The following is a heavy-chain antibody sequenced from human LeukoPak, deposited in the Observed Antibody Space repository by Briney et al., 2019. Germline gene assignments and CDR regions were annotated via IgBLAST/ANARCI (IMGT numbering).Heavy chain of an antibody. CDR1: GYSFYSYW. J-gene: IGHJ4*02. CDR3: ARHALGGSYHQNDY. Sequence: GESLKISCKASGYSFYSYWIAWVRQTPGKGLEWMGIIYPSDSDTTYSPPFQGLVTISADKSIRTAYLEWSSLEASDTAMYYCARHALGGSYHQNDYWGQGTLVTVSS. V-gene: IGHV5-51*01. D-gene: IGHD3-16*01. CDR2: IYPSDSDT.